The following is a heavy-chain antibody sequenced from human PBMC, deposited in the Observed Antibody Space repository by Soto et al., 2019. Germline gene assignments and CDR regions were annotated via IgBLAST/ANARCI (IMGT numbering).Heavy chain of an antibody. CDR3: ASHRFGEFPFDY. Sequence: EVQLEQSGAEVKKPGESLRISCKGSGYSFTNYWITWVRQMPGKGLEWMGMIDPSDSYTTYSPSFQGHVTISADKSMSTAYPQWSSLRAPDTAMYYCASHRFGEFPFDYWGQGTLVTVSS. V-gene: IGHV5-10-1*01. D-gene: IGHD3-10*01. CDR2: IDPSDSYT. CDR1: GYSFTNYW. J-gene: IGHJ4*02.